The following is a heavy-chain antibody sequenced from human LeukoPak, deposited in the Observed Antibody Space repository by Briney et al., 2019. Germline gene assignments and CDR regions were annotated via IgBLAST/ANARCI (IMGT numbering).Heavy chain of an antibody. V-gene: IGHV3-7*01. CDR2: IKQDGSEK. Sequence: PGGSLRLSCAASGFTFSSYWMSWVRQAPGKGLEWVANIKQDGSEKYYVDSVKGRFTISRDNAKNSLYLQMNSLRAEDTAVYYCARDLDDVYSNYGESNDYWGQGTLVTVSS. J-gene: IGHJ4*02. CDR3: ARDLDDVYSNYGESNDY. CDR1: GFTFSSYW. D-gene: IGHD4-11*01.